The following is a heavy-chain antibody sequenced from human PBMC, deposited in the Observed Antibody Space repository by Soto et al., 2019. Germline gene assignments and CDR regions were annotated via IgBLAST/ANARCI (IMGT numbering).Heavy chain of an antibody. D-gene: IGHD2-15*01. Sequence: QVQLQESGPGLVKPSETLSLICAVSGGSISRSNWWSWVRHPPGKGLEWIGEIYHSGLTDYNPSLKSRVTMSIEKSKNQFSLNLTSVTAADTAVYYCTRVLAALGNRWYLDLWGRGTLVSVSS. CDR2: IYHSGLT. V-gene: IGHV4-4*02. J-gene: IGHJ2*01. CDR1: GGSISRSNW. CDR3: TRVLAALGNRWYLDL.